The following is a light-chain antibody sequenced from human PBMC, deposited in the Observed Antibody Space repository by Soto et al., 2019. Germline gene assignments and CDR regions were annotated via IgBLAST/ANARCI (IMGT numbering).Light chain of an antibody. Sequence: QSVLTQPASVSGSPGQSITISCTGTSSDVGGYNYVSWYQQHPGKAPKLMIYHVSNRPSGVSNRFSGSKSGNTASLTISGLQAEDDAAYYCSSYTSSSTLVVFGGGTKVTVL. J-gene: IGLJ2*01. CDR2: HVS. CDR3: SSYTSSSTLVV. V-gene: IGLV2-14*01. CDR1: SSDVGGYNY.